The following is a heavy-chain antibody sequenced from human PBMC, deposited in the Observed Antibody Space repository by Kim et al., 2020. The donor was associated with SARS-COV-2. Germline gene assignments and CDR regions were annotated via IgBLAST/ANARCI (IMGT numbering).Heavy chain of an antibody. Sequence: SETLSLTCTVSGGSISSSSYYWGWIRQPPGKGLEWIGSIYYSGSTYYNPSLKSRVTISVDTSKNQFSLKLSSVTAADTAVYYCASYSSSRFFYYGMDVWG. V-gene: IGHV4-39*01. D-gene: IGHD6-6*01. J-gene: IGHJ6*01. CDR1: GGSISSSSYY. CDR2: IYYSGST. CDR3: ASYSSSRFFYYGMDV.